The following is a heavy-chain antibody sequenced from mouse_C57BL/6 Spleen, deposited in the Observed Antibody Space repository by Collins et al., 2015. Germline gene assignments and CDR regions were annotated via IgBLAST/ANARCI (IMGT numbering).Heavy chain of an antibody. CDR3: AREGVNYGDAMDY. J-gene: IGHJ4*01. CDR2: IYPRSGNT. V-gene: IGHV1-81*01. Sequence: QSGAELARPGASVKLSCKASGYTFTSYGISWVKQRTGQGLEWIGEIYPRSGNTYYNEKFKGKATLTADKSSSTAYMELRSLTSEDSAVYFCAREGVNYGDAMDYWGQGTSVTVSS. CDR1: GYTFTSYG. D-gene: IGHD1-1*01.